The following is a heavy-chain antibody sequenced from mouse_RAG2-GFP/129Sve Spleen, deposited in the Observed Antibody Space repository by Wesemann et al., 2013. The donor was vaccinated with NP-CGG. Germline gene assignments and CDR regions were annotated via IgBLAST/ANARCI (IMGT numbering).Heavy chain of an antibody. CDR3: NAISITTVPLYFDY. J-gene: IGHJ2*01. Sequence: EVQLQQSGTVLARPGASVKMSCKASGYSFTSYWMHWVKQRPGQGLEWIGAIYPGNSDTSYNQKFKGKATMTADTSSNTAYLQLSSLTSEDTAVYYCNAISITTVPLYFDYWGQGTTLTVSS. D-gene: IGHD1-1*01. CDR2: IYPGNSDT. V-gene: IGHV1-5*01. CDR1: GYSFTSYW.